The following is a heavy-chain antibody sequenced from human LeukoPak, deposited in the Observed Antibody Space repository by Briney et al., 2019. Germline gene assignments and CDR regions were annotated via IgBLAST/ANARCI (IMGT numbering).Heavy chain of an antibody. D-gene: IGHD6-13*01. Sequence: PGRSLRLSCAASGFTFDDYAMHWVRQAPGKGLDSVSGIGWNSGSIGYADSVKGRFTISRDNAKNSLYLQMNSLRAEDTALYYCAKDAYSSSWPYYYYYYGMDVWGQGTTVTVSS. V-gene: IGHV3-9*01. J-gene: IGHJ6*02. CDR1: GFTFDDYA. CDR3: AKDAYSSSWPYYYYYYGMDV. CDR2: IGWNSGSI.